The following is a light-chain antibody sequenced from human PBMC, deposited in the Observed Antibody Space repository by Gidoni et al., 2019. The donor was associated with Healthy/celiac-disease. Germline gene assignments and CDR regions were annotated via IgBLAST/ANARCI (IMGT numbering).Light chain of an antibody. V-gene: IGKV2-28*01. CDR3: MQALPPIT. CDR2: LGS. J-gene: IGKJ5*01. CDR1: QSLLHSNGYNY. Sequence: DIVMTQSPLSLPVTPGEPASISCRSSQSLLHSNGYNYLDWYLQKPGQSPQLLIYLGSNRASGVPDRFSGSGSGTDFTLKISRVEAEDVGVYYCMQALPPITFXXXTRLEIK.